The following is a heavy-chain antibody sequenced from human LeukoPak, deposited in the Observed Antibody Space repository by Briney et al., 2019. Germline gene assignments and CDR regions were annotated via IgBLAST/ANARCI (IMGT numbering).Heavy chain of an antibody. D-gene: IGHD5-24*01. Sequence: KPSETLSLTCTVSGGSISSYYWSWIRQPPGKGLEWIGYIYYSGSTNYNPSLKSRVTISVDTSKNQFSLKLSSVTAADTAVYYCARFSPLGDGYVFDYWGQGTLVTVSS. J-gene: IGHJ4*02. V-gene: IGHV4-59*01. CDR1: GGSISSYY. CDR3: ARFSPLGDGYVFDY. CDR2: IYYSGST.